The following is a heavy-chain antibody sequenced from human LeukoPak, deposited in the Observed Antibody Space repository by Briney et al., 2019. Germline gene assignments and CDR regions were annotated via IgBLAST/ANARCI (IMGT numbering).Heavy chain of an antibody. Sequence: SVKVSCKASGYTFTSYGISWVRQAPGQGLEWMGGIIPIFGTANYAQKFQGRVTITADESTSTAYMELSSLRSEDTAVYYCARGPWELVIFDYWGQGTLVTVSS. CDR3: ARGPWELVIFDY. CDR2: IIPIFGTA. D-gene: IGHD1-26*01. CDR1: GYTFTSYG. V-gene: IGHV1-69*13. J-gene: IGHJ4*02.